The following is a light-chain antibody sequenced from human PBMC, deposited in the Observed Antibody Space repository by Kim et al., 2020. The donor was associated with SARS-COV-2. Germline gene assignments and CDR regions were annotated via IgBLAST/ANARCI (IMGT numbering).Light chain of an antibody. CDR3: QSYDSSLSDL. J-gene: IGLJ3*02. CDR2: GNS. V-gene: IGLV1-40*01. CDR1: SPNIGAGYD. Sequence: QSVLTQPPSVSGAPGQRVTISRTGSSPNIGAGYDVHWYQQLPGTAPKLLIYGNSNRPSGVPDRFSGSKSGTSASLAITGLQAEDEADYYCQSYDSSLSDLFGGGTQLTVL.